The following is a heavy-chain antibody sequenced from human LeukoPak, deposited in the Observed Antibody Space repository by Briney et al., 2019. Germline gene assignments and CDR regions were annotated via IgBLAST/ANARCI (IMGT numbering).Heavy chain of an antibody. V-gene: IGHV1-69*13. D-gene: IGHD1-26*01. Sequence: SVKVSCKASGGTFSSYAISWVRQAPGRGLEWMGRIFPIFATANYAQKFQGRVTITADESTSTAYMELSSLRSEDTAVYYCARESGSYEAYFDYWGQGTLVTVSS. CDR1: GGTFSSYA. CDR3: ARESGSYEAYFDY. J-gene: IGHJ4*02. CDR2: IFPIFATA.